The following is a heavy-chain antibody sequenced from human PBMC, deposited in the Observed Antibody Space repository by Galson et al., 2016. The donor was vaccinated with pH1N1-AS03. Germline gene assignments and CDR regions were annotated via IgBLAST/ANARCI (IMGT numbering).Heavy chain of an antibody. D-gene: IGHD2-2*01. V-gene: IGHV4-59*01. CDR1: AGSISTYY. Sequence: TLSLTCTVSAGSISTYYWTWIRQPPGRGLEWIGYIYFSGRTNCSPPLKSRANISLDRSRNQFSLNLNSVTAADPAVYYCARVRSEWLGVNSSWYGIDSWGQGTLVTVSS. J-gene: IGHJ4*02. CDR2: IYFSGRT. CDR3: ARVRSEWLGVNSSWYGIDS.